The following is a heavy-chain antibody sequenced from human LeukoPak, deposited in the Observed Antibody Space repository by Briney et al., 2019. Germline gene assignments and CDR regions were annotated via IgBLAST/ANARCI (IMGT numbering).Heavy chain of an antibody. V-gene: IGHV4-30-4*01. CDR1: GGSISSGDYY. J-gene: IGHJ5*02. D-gene: IGHD3-22*01. Sequence: SETLSLTCTVSGGSISSGDYYWSWIRQPPGKGLEWIGYMYYSGTTYYNPSLKSRVTISLDTSKNQFSLKLSSVTAADTAVYYCARPYYYDSRIDPWGQGTLVTVSS. CDR3: ARPYYYDSRIDP. CDR2: MYYSGTT.